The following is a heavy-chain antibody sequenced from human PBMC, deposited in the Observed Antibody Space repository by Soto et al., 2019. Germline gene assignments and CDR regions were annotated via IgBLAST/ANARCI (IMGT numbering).Heavy chain of an antibody. D-gene: IGHD1-26*01. J-gene: IGHJ3*02. CDR1: GLNFNIYW. Sequence: PGGSLRLSCAASGLNFNIYWIHWIRQAPGEGLVWVSRINSDGSDTSYADSVKGRFTISRDNAQNILYLQMNSLRAEDTALYYCARDFGEVGATAVYDIWGQGTMVTVS. CDR2: INSDGSDT. V-gene: IGHV3-74*01. CDR3: ARDFGEVGATAVYDI.